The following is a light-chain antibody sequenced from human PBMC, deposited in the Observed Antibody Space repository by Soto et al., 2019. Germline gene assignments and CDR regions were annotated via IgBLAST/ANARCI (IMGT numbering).Light chain of an antibody. CDR3: QQYGASRLS. V-gene: IGKV3-20*01. CDR2: GAS. CDR1: QSVSSNY. Sequence: EIVLTQSPGTLSLSPGERATLSCRASQSVSSNYLAWYQQKPGQAPRLLIYGASSRATGIPDRFSGSGSGTDFTLTSSRLEPEDFAVFYCQQYGASRLSFGGGTKVEI. J-gene: IGKJ4*01.